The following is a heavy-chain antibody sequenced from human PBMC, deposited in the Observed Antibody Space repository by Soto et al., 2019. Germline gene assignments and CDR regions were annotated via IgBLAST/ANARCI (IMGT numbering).Heavy chain of an antibody. CDR3: ARGRYGDY. CDR1: GYDFTTYG. Sequence: QVHLVQSGAEVKKPGASVKVSCKGSGYDFTTYGITWVRQAPGQGLEWMAWISAHNGNTDYAQKLQGRVTVTRDTSTSTAYMALRSLRSDATAMYYCARGRYGDYWGQGALVTVSS. V-gene: IGHV1-18*01. D-gene: IGHD1-1*01. CDR2: ISAHNGNT. J-gene: IGHJ4*02.